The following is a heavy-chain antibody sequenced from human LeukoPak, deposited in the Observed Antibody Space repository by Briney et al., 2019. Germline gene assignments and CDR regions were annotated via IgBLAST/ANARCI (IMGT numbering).Heavy chain of an antibody. J-gene: IGHJ4*02. V-gene: IGHV3-23*01. D-gene: IGHD6-19*01. Sequence: PGGSLRLSCAASGFTFSSYAMSWVRQAPGKGLEWVSAISGSGGSTYYADSVKGRFTISRDNSKNTLYLQMNSLRAEDTDVYYCAKDSSSSGWYDGYWGQGTLVTVSS. CDR1: GFTFSSYA. CDR2: ISGSGGST. CDR3: AKDSSSSGWYDGY.